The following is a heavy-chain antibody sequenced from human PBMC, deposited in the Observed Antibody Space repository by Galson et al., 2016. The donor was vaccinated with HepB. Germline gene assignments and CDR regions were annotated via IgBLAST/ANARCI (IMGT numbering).Heavy chain of an antibody. J-gene: IGHJ3*02. CDR3: ARASGRFDAFDI. D-gene: IGHD2-15*01. Sequence: YGMHWVRQARGKGLEWVAVIWYDGNNKYYADSVKGRFTISRDTSKNTLYLQMNSLRAEDTAVYYCARASGRFDAFDIWGQGTMVTVSS. CDR2: IWYDGNNK. CDR1: YG. V-gene: IGHV3-33*01.